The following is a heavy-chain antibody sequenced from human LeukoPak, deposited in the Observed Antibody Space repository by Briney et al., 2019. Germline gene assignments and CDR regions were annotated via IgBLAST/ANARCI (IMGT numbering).Heavy chain of an antibody. CDR3: ARNTVEYYDSSGYIDY. J-gene: IGHJ4*02. D-gene: IGHD3-22*01. CDR1: GGSFSGYY. V-gene: IGHV4-34*01. Sequence: ETLSLTCAVYGGSFSGYYWSWIRQPPGKGLEWIGEINHSGSTNYNPSLKSRVTISVDTSKNQFSLKLSSVTAADTAVYYCARNTVEYYDSSGYIDYWGQGTLVTVSS. CDR2: INHSGST.